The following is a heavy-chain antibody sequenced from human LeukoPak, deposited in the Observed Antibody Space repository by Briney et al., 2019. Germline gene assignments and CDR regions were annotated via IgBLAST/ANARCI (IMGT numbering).Heavy chain of an antibody. J-gene: IGHJ4*02. D-gene: IGHD2-2*01. CDR2: INHSGST. CDR3: ARGRRVVPAATRIYYFDY. V-gene: IGHV4-34*01. CDR1: GGSFSGYY. Sequence: SETLSLTCAVYGGSFSGYYWSWIRQPPGKGLEWIGEINHSGSTNYNPSLKSRVTISVDTSKNQFSLKLSSVTAADTAVYYCARGRRVVPAATRIYYFDYWGQGTLVTVYS.